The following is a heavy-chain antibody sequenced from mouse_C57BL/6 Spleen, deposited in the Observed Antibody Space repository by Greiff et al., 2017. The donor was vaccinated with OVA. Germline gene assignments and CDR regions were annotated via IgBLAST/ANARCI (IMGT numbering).Heavy chain of an antibody. D-gene: IGHD1-1*01. CDR2: IWSGGST. J-gene: IGHJ4*01. CDR3: ARIIYYYGISYPFYAMGY. V-gene: IGHV2-2*01. CDR1: GFSLTSYG. Sequence: VQLQQSGPGLVQPSQSLSITCTVSGFSLTSYGVHWVRQSPGKGLEWLGVIWSGGSTDYNAAYIYRLSNSKDNAKNQVFFKMNRLQTDDTAIYYCARIIYYYGISYPFYAMGYWGQGASVTVSS.